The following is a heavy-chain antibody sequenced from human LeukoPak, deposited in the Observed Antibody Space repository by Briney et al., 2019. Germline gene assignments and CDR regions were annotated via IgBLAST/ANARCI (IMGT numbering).Heavy chain of an antibody. CDR3: ARDAELRYFDWLFPPRYFDL. CDR2: ISSISSYI. D-gene: IGHD3-9*01. CDR1: GFTFSSYS. Sequence: GGSLRLSCAASGFTFSSYSMNWVRQAPGKGLEWVSSISSISSYIYYADSVKGRFTISRDNAKNSLYLQMSSLRAEDTAVYYCARDAELRYFDWLFPPRYFDLWGRGTLVTVSS. V-gene: IGHV3-21*01. J-gene: IGHJ2*01.